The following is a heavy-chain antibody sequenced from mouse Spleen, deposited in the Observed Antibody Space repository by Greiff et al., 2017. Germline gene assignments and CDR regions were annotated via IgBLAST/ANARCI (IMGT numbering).Heavy chain of an antibody. CDR3: ARGGYGSSYYFDY. CDR1: GYTFTSYW. J-gene: IGHJ2*01. D-gene: IGHD1-1*01. V-gene: IGHV1-87*01. Sequence: SGAELARPGASVKLSCKASGYTFTSYWMQWVKQRPGQGLEWIGAIYPGDGDTRYTQKFKGKATLTADKSSSTAYMQLSSLASEDSAVYYCARGGYGSSYYFDYWGQGTTLTVSS. CDR2: IYPGDGDT.